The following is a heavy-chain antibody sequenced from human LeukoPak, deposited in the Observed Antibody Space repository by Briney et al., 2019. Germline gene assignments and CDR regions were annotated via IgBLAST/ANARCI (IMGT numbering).Heavy chain of an antibody. CDR1: GYTLTELS. CDR2: FDPEDGET. D-gene: IGHD6-19*01. Sequence: ASVKVSCKVSGYTLTELSMHWVRQAPGKGLEWMGGFDPEDGETIYAQKFQGRVTMTEDTSTDTAYMELSSLRSEDTAVYYCARGNPYYQYSSGWYGVDYWGQGTLVAVSS. CDR3: ARGNPYYQYSSGWYGVDY. V-gene: IGHV1-24*01. J-gene: IGHJ4*02.